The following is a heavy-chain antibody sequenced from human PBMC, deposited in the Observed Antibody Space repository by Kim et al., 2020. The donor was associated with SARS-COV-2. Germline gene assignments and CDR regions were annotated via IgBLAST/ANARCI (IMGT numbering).Heavy chain of an antibody. Sequence: SETLSLTCTVSGGSISNYYWSWIRQPPGKGLEWIGYIYYSGSTNYKPSLKSRVTISVDTSNNQVSLTLSSVTAADTAVYYCARGRWELPYWGQGTLVTVSS. CDR3: ARGRWELPY. CDR1: GGSISNYY. J-gene: IGHJ4*02. V-gene: IGHV4-59*01. D-gene: IGHD1-26*01. CDR2: IYYSGST.